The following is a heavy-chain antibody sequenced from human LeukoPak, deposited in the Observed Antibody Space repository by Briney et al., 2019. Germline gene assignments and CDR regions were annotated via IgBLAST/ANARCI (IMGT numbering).Heavy chain of an antibody. J-gene: IGHJ6*02. CDR3: ARVLLPLYGMDV. CDR2: IWYDGSNK. Sequence: GRSLRLSCAASGFTFSSYGMHWVRQAPGKGLEWVAVIWYDGSNKYYADSVMGRFTISRDNSKNTLYLQMNSLRAEDTAVYYCARVLLPLYGMDVWGQGTTVTVSS. V-gene: IGHV3-33*01. CDR1: GFTFSSYG. D-gene: IGHD3-22*01.